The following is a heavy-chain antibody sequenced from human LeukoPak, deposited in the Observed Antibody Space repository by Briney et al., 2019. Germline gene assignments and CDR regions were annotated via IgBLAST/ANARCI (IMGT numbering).Heavy chain of an antibody. J-gene: IGHJ4*02. D-gene: IGHD5-18*01. CDR1: GYTFTSYG. CDR2: ISAYNGNT. CDR3: ARDSNNWVQLWPKYYFDY. Sequence: ASVKVSCKASGYTFTSYGISWVRQAPGQGLEWMGWISAYNGNTNYAQKLQGRVTMTTDTSTSTAYMELRSLRSDDTAVYYCARDSNNWVQLWPKYYFDYWGQGTLVTVSS. V-gene: IGHV1-18*01.